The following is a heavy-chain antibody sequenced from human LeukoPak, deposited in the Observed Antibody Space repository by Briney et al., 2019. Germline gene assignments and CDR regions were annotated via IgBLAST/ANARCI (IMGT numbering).Heavy chain of an antibody. CDR3: ASLRGSGSPFDY. CDR1: GYTFTSYG. CDR2: ISAYNGNT. D-gene: IGHD3-10*01. Sequence: ASVKVSFKASGYTFTSYGISWVRQAPGQGLEWMGWISAYNGNTNYAQKLQGRVTMTTDTSTSTAYMELRSLRSDDTAVYYCASLRGSGSPFDYWGQGTLVTVSS. V-gene: IGHV1-18*01. J-gene: IGHJ4*02.